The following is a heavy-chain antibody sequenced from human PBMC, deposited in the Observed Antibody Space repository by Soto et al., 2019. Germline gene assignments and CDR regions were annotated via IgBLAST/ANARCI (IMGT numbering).Heavy chain of an antibody. V-gene: IGHV3-23*01. CDR1: GFTFSSYA. J-gene: IGHJ6*02. D-gene: IGHD6-13*01. Sequence: PGGSLRLSCAASGFTFSSYAMSWVRQAPGKGLEWVSAISGSGGSTYYADSLKGRFTISRDNSKNTLYLQMNSLRAEDTAVYYCAKEAGRLNPYRRSWYSYGMDVWGQGTTVTVYS. CDR2: ISGSGGST. CDR3: AKEAGRLNPYRRSWYSYGMDV.